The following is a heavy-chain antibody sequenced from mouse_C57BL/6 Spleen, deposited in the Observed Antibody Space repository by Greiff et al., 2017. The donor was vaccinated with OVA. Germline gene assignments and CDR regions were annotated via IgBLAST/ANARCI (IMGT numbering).Heavy chain of an antibody. Sequence: QVQLQQSGPELVKPGASVKLSCKASGYTFTSYWMHWVKQRPGQGLEWIGNINPSNGGTNYNEKFKSKATLTVDKSSSTAYMQLSSLTSEDSAVYYCAREGEAYDYDDFDYWGQGTTLTVSS. V-gene: IGHV1-53*01. CDR3: AREGEAYDYDDFDY. CDR1: GYTFTSYW. J-gene: IGHJ2*01. CDR2: INPSNGGT. D-gene: IGHD2-4*01.